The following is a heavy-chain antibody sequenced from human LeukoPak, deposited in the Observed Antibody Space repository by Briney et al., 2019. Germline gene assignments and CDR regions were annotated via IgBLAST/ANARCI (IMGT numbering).Heavy chain of an antibody. CDR3: AREVQGRVLVGAFDI. J-gene: IGHJ3*02. D-gene: IGHD3-9*01. CDR2: ITDSGDGT. Sequence: PGGSLRLSCAASGFTFSSSAMSWVRQAPGKGLEWVSSITDSGDGTYYADSVKGRFTISRDDSKNTLYLQMNSLRAEDTAVYYCAREVQGRVLVGAFDIWGQGTMVTVSS. CDR1: GFTFSSSA. V-gene: IGHV3-23*01.